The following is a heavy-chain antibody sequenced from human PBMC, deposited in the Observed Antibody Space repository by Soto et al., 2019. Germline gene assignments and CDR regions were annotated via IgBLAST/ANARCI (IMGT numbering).Heavy chain of an antibody. Sequence: QVQLVQSGAEVKKPGSSVKVSCKASGGTFSSYAISWVRQAPGQGLEWMGGIIPIFGTANYAQKFQGRVTITADESTSTAYMELSSLRSEDTAVYYCARDHIAAAGTSIAYYYYGMDVWGQGTTVTVCS. CDR3: ARDHIAAAGTSIAYYYYGMDV. CDR2: IIPIFGTA. D-gene: IGHD6-13*01. V-gene: IGHV1-69*01. CDR1: GGTFSSYA. J-gene: IGHJ6*02.